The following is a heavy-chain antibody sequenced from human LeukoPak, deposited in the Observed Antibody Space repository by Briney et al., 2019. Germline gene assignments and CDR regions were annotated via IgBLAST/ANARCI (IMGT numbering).Heavy chain of an antibody. CDR2: VSGRGGSR. CDR1: GFTFSSYD. J-gene: IGHJ4*02. D-gene: IGHD1-7*01. V-gene: IGHV3-23*01. Sequence: PGGSLRLSCAASGFTFSSYDMSWVRQAPGKGLEWVSGVSGRGGSRNYADSVKGRFTISRDNSEKTLYLQMNGLRAEDTAVYFCARGRRMRVRGYGKTGTTALDYWGQGTLVTVSS. CDR3: ARGRRMRVRGYGKTGTTALDY.